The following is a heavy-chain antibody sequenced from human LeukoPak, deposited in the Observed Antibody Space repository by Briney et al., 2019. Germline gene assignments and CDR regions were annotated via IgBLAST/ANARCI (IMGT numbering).Heavy chain of an antibody. CDR3: TTDTWYSAGH. Sequence: PGGSLRLSCTASGFIFSGSWMAWIRQAPGKGLEWVAIIKKDGSEKYYVDSMKGRFTISRDNAKNSLFLQMNSLRAEDTAIYYCTTDTWYSAGHWGQGTLDTVSS. CDR2: IKKDGSEK. CDR1: GFIFSGSW. D-gene: IGHD2-15*01. V-gene: IGHV3-7*03. J-gene: IGHJ4*02.